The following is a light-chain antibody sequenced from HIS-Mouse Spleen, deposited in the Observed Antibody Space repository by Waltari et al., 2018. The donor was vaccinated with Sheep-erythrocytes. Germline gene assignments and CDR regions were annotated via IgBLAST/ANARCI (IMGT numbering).Light chain of an antibody. J-gene: IGLJ1*01. CDR1: ISEVGGSHY. CDR3: SSYAGSNNYV. CDR2: EVS. V-gene: IGLV2-8*01. Sequence: QSALTQPPSASGSPGQSGTISCTGTISEVGGSHYLSWYQQHPGKAPKLMIYEVSKRPSGVPDRFSGSKSGNTASLTVSGLQAEDEADYYCSSYAGSNNYVFGTGTKVTVL.